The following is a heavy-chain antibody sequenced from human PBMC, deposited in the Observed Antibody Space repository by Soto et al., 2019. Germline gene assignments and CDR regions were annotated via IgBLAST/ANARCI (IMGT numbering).Heavy chain of an antibody. CDR1: GYTFTNSG. V-gene: IGHV1-18*01. CDR3: ARYYADYASDY. CDR2: ITAYNGNT. D-gene: IGHD4-17*01. Sequence: VHLVQSGAEVKKPGASVKVSCKASGYTFTNSGIIWVRQAPGQGLEWVGWITAYNGNTNYAQNLQDRVTMTTATSTSTAYMELRSLRSDDTAVYYCARYYADYASDYWGQGTLVTVSS. J-gene: IGHJ4*02.